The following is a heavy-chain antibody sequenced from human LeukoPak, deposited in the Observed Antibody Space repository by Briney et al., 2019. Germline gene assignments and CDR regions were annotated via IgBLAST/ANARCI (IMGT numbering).Heavy chain of an antibody. V-gene: IGHV4-39*01. J-gene: IGHJ5*02. CDR1: GGSISSSSYY. D-gene: IGHD5-24*01. CDR3: ARHDGYRRGNWFDP. CDR2: IYYSGST. Sequence: SETLSLTCTVSGGSISSSSYYWGWIRQPPGKGLEWIGSIYYSGSTYYNPSLKSRVTIFVDTSKNQFSLKLSSVTAADTAVYYCARHDGYRRGNWFDPWGQGTLVTVSS.